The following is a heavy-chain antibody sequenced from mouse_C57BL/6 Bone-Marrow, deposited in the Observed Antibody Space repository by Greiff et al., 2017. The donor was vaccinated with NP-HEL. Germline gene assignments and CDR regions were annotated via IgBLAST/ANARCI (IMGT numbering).Heavy chain of an antibody. CDR3: ARSWPNPLDY. J-gene: IGHJ2*01. Sequence: VKLQESGAELVRPGTSVKMSCKASGYTFTNYWIGWAKQRPGHGLEWIGDIYPGGGYTNYNEKFKGKATLTADKSSSTAYMQFSSLTSEDSAISYCARSWPNPLDYWGQGTTLTVSS. V-gene: IGHV1-63*01. CDR1: GYTFTNYW. CDR2: IYPGGGYT. D-gene: IGHD4-1*01.